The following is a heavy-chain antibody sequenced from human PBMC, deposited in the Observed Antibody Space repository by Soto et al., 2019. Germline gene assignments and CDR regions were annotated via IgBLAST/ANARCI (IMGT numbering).Heavy chain of an antibody. Sequence: PSETLSLTCAVYGGSFSGYYWSWIRQPPGKGLEWIGEINHSGSTNYNPSLKSRVTISVDTSKNQFSLKLSSVTAADTAVYYCARVNSGYYYYYMDVWGKGTKVTVSS. CDR1: GGSFSGYY. CDR3: ARVNSGYYYYYMDV. J-gene: IGHJ6*03. V-gene: IGHV4-34*01. D-gene: IGHD2-21*01. CDR2: INHSGST.